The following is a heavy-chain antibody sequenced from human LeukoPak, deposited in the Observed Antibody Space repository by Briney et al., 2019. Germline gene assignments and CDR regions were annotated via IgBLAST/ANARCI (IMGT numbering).Heavy chain of an antibody. Sequence: RGGSLRLSCAASGFTFSSYGMHWVRQAPGKGLEWVAVISYDGSNKYYADSVKGRFTISRDNSENTLYLQMNSLRAEDTAVYYCAKYDYDSSGYYYWGQGTLVTVSS. CDR3: AKYDYDSSGYYY. CDR1: GFTFSSYG. CDR2: ISYDGSNK. J-gene: IGHJ4*02. D-gene: IGHD3-22*01. V-gene: IGHV3-30*18.